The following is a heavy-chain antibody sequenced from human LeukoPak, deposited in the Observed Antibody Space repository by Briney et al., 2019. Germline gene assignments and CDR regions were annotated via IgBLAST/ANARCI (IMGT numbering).Heavy chain of an antibody. D-gene: IGHD2-2*01. Sequence: GASVKVSCKASGGTFSSYAISWVRQAPGQGLEWMGGIIPIFGTANYAQKFQGRVTITTDESTSTAYLELSSQRSEDTAVYYCARGSCTSTTCYLGKDYYYYYMDVWGKGTTVTVSS. J-gene: IGHJ6*03. V-gene: IGHV1-69*05. CDR2: IIPIFGTA. CDR3: ARGSCTSTTCYLGKDYYYYYMDV. CDR1: GGTFSSYA.